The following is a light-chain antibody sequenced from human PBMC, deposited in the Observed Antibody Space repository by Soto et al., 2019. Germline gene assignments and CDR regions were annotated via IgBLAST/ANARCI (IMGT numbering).Light chain of an antibody. J-gene: IGKJ5*01. CDR3: QQYDRSVT. V-gene: IGKV1-33*01. Sequence: DIPMTQSPSSLSASVGDRVTITCQASQDISNYLNWYQQKPGKAPKLLIYDASNLETGVPSRFSGSGSGTDFTFTSSSLQPEDIATYYCQQYDRSVTFGQGTRLEIK. CDR1: QDISNY. CDR2: DAS.